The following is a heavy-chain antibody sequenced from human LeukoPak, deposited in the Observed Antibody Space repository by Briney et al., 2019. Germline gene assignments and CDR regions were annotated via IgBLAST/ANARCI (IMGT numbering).Heavy chain of an antibody. Sequence: GASVKVSCKASGYTFTGYYIHWVRQAPGQGLEWVGWINPNSGGTNYAQKFQGRVTMTRDTSISTAYMELSRLRSDDTAVYYCARDRIMGVLPTATTGDWFDPWGQGTLVTVSS. CDR2: INPNSGGT. D-gene: IGHD2-2*01. CDR1: GYTFTGYY. V-gene: IGHV1-2*02. J-gene: IGHJ5*02. CDR3: ARDRIMGVLPTATTGDWFDP.